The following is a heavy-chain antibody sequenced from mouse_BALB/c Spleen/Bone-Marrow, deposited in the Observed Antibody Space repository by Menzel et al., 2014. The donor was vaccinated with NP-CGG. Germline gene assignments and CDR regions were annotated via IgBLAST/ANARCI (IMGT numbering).Heavy chain of an antibody. J-gene: IGHJ2*01. CDR1: GFTFTDYY. CDR2: IRNKANGYTT. CDR3: ARDKGRVFFDY. Sequence: VQLKDSGGGLVQPGGSLRLSCATSGFTFTDYYMNWVRQPPGKALEWLGFIRNKANGYTTEYSASVKGRFTISRDNSHNILYLQMNTLRAEDSATYYCARDKGRVFFDYWGQGTTLTVSS. V-gene: IGHV7-3*02.